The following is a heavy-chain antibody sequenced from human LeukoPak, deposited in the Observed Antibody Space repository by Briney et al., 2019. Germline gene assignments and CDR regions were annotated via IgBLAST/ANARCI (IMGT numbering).Heavy chain of an antibody. CDR1: GFTFSSYW. CDR2: IKQDGSEK. V-gene: IGHV3-7*01. Sequence: TGGSLRLSCAASGFTFSSYWMSWVRQAPGKGLEWVANIKQDGSEKYYVDSVKGRFTISRDNAKNSLYLQMNSLRAEDTAVYYCARENDSGSYYPGNYYYMDVWGKGTTVTVSS. J-gene: IGHJ6*03. D-gene: IGHD1-26*01. CDR3: ARENDSGSYYPGNYYYMDV.